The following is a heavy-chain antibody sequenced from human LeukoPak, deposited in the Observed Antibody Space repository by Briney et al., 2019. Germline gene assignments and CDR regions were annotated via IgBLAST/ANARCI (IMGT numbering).Heavy chain of an antibody. Sequence: GGSLRLSCAASEFTFSTYHMHWVRQAPGKGLEWVSSLSSSSSSFIYYADSVKGRFTISRDTAKSSLYLQMNSLQIEDTAIYFCARDPDGDYDFDYWGQGTLVTVSS. D-gene: IGHD4-17*01. CDR3: ARDPDGDYDFDY. V-gene: IGHV3-21*01. J-gene: IGHJ4*02. CDR2: LSSSSSSFI. CDR1: EFTFSTYH.